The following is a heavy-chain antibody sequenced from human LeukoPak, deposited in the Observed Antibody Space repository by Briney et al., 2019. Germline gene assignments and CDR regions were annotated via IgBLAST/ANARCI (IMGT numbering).Heavy chain of an antibody. D-gene: IGHD3-10*01. CDR3: ARDGHYGSGHVDY. CDR2: INPNSGGT. Sequence: ASVTVSCTASGYTFTVFYMQWVRQAPGQGLEWMGWINPNSGGTYSAQKFQGRVTMTRDTSTSTAYMELRSLRSDDTAVYYCARDGHYGSGHVDYWGQGTLVTVSS. J-gene: IGHJ4*02. V-gene: IGHV1-2*02. CDR1: GYTFTVFY.